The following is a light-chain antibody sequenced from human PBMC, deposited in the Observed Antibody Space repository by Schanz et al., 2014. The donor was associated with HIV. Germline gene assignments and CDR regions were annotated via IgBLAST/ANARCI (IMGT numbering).Light chain of an antibody. CDR2: DAS. CDR3: QQGASPPFT. V-gene: IGKV3-11*01. J-gene: IGKJ3*01. CDR1: QSVSSY. Sequence: EIVLTQSPATLSLSPGERATLSCRASQSVSSYLAWYQQKPGQAPRLLIYDASNRATGIPARFSGSGSGTDFTLTISSLQPEDFATYFCQQGASPPFTFGPGTTVDIK.